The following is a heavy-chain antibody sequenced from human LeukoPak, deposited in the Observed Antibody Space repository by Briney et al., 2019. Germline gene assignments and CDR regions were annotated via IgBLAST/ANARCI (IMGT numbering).Heavy chain of an antibody. CDR2: ISGSGGSI. Sequence: GILRLSCAASGFTFSRYGMSWVRQAPGKGLEWVSAISGSGGSIYYADSVKGRFTISRDNSKNTLYLQMNSLRAEDTAVYYCARGHNSDYWGQGTLVTVSS. J-gene: IGHJ4*02. CDR1: GFTFSRYG. D-gene: IGHD1-14*01. CDR3: ARGHNSDY. V-gene: IGHV3-23*01.